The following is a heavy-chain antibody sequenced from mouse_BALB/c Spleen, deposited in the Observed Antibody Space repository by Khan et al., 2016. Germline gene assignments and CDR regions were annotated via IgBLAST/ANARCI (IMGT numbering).Heavy chain of an antibody. CDR3: EREEMTAEFAY. CDR2: INYSGST. Sequence: EVQLQESGPDLEKPSQSLSLTCTATGYSITSGYSWYWIRQFPGNKLELMGYINYSGSTNYNPSLKSRISITRDTSTTQSFLQLNSVTTEDTVTYYYEREEMTAEFAYWGEGNVVTVSA. J-gene: IGHJ3*01. D-gene: IGHD1-2*01. CDR1: GYSITSGYS. V-gene: IGHV3-1*02.